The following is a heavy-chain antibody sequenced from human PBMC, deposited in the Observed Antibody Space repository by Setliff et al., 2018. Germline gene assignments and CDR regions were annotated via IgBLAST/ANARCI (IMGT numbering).Heavy chain of an antibody. CDR1: GYTFTDYG. Sequence: ASVKVSCKASGYTFTDYGVSWVRQAPGHGLEWMGRFIPVLGKANYAPRFQGRLTITVDTSTGTSYMDLRSLTSDDTATYYCARELRSPFWHFDLWGQGSLVTVSS. V-gene: IGHV1-18*01. CDR2: FIPVLGKA. D-gene: IGHD3-3*01. CDR3: ARELRSPFWHFDL. J-gene: IGHJ4*02.